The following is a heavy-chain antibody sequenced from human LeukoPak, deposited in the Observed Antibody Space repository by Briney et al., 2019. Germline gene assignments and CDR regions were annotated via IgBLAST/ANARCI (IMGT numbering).Heavy chain of an antibody. CDR1: GFTFSTYA. Sequence: GGSLRLSCAPSGFTFSTYAMSWVRHTPGKGLECGSRISSGGNTQYTDSVKGRFTVSRDNSKNTLHLQMDSLRAEDTAIYYCTKDRRQWVVPYFDSWGQGTVVTVSS. J-gene: IGHJ4*02. CDR3: TKDRRQWVVPYFDS. V-gene: IGHV3-23*01. D-gene: IGHD6-19*01. CDR2: ISSGGNT.